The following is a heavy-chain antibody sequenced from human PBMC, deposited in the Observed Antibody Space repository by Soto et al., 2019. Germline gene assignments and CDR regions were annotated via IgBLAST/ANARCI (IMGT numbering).Heavy chain of an antibody. CDR2: INGDGRST. Sequence: EVQLVESGGGLVQPGGSLRLSCAASGFTFNTYWMHWVRQAPGKGLVLVSRINGDGRSTTYADSVKGRFTISSNNAQTTLYLQMTSLRADDMAVYYSARGGETGLVTYGMDVCGQGTTVTVSS. J-gene: IGHJ6*02. D-gene: IGHD5-18*01. CDR3: ARGGETGLVTYGMDV. V-gene: IGHV3-74*03. CDR1: GFTFNTYW.